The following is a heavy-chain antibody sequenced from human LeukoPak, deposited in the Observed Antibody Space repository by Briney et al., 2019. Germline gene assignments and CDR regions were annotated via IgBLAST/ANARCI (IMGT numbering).Heavy chain of an antibody. CDR3: ATQAYGDFRY. CDR2: IKKDGSEQ. V-gene: IGHV3-7*03. D-gene: IGHD4-17*01. Sequence: GGSLRLSCEASGFTFSSYAMNWVRQAPGKGLEWVANIKKDGSEQYYVDSVKGRFTISRDNAKDSLYLQMNSLRAEDTAVYFCATQAYGDFRYWGQGTLVTVSS. CDR1: GFTFSSYA. J-gene: IGHJ4*02.